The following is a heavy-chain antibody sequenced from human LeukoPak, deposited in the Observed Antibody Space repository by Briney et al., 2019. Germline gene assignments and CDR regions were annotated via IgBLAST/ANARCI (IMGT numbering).Heavy chain of an antibody. V-gene: IGHV3-15*01. D-gene: IGHD4-17*01. CDR2: IKSKTDGGTT. CDR1: GFTFSKAW. Sequence: GGSLRLSCAASGFTFSKAWMSWVRQAPGKGLEWVGQIKSKTDGGTTDYAAPVKGRFSISRDDSKNSLYLLMNSLKTEDTAVYYCTTEDYGDYVPDYWGQGTLVTVSS. CDR3: TTEDYGDYVPDY. J-gene: IGHJ4*02.